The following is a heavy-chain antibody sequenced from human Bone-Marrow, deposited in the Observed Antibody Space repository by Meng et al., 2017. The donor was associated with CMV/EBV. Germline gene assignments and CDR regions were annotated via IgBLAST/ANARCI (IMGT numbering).Heavy chain of an antibody. CDR1: GYTFTGYY. J-gene: IGHJ5*02. CDR3: ARQVETTDIVVVPAAYFNWFDP. D-gene: IGHD2-2*01. CDR2: INPNSGGT. V-gene: IGHV1-2*02. Sequence: ASVKVSCKASGYTFTGYYMHWVRQAPGQGLEWMGWINPNSGGTNYAQKFQGRVTMTRDTSISTAYMELSRLRSDDTAVYYCARQVETTDIVVVPAAYFNWFDPWGQGTLVTVSS.